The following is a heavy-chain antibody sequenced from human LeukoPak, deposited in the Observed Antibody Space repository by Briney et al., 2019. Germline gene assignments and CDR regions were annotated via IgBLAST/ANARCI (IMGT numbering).Heavy chain of an antibody. D-gene: IGHD3-22*01. J-gene: IGHJ4*02. CDR2: IIPIFGTA. V-gene: IGHV1-69*01. CDR3: ARGSSYYDSSGYLQSGYFDY. CDR1: GGTFSSYA. Sequence: SVKVSCKASGGTFSSYAISWVRQAPGQGLEWMGGIIPIFGTANYAQKFQGRVTITADESTSTAYMELNSLRSEDTAVYYCARGSSYYDSSGYLQSGYFDYWGQGTLVTVSS.